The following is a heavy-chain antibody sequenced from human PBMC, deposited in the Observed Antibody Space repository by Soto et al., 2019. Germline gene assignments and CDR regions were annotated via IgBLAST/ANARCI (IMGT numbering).Heavy chain of an antibody. D-gene: IGHD3-22*01. V-gene: IGHV1-69*13. J-gene: IGHJ4*02. Sequence: GASVKVSCKASGGTFSSYAISWVRQAPGQGLEWMGGIIPIFGTANYAQKFQGRVTITADESTSTAYMELSSLRSEDTAVYYCASRAYDSSGYYVGFDYWGQGTLVTVSS. CDR3: ASRAYDSSGYYVGFDY. CDR1: GGTFSSYA. CDR2: IIPIFGTA.